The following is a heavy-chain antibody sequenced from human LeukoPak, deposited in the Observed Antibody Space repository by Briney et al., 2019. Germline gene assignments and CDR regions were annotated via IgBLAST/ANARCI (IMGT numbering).Heavy chain of an antibody. CDR2: ISSSSSYI. CDR1: GFTFSSYS. V-gene: IGHV3-21*01. CDR3: ARRSSTGTPGGAFDI. J-gene: IGHJ3*02. D-gene: IGHD1-7*01. Sequence: GGSLRLSCAASGFTFSSYSMIWVRQAPGKGLEWVSSISSSSSYIYYADSVKGRFTISRDNAKNSLYLQVNSLRAEDTAVYYCARRSSTGTPGGAFDIWGQGTMVTVSS.